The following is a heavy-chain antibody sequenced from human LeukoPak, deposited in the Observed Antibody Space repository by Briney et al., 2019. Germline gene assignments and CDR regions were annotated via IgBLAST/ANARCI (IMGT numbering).Heavy chain of an antibody. V-gene: IGHV3-73*01. J-gene: IGHJ4*02. CDR2: IRSKANSYAT. CDR3: TRYELGYCSGGSCLDY. Sequence: GGSLRLSCAASGFTFSGSAMHWVRQASGKGLEWVGRIRSKANSYATAYAASVKGRFTISRDDSKNTAYLQMNSLKTEDTAVYYCTRYELGYCSGGSCLDYWGQGTLVTVSS. D-gene: IGHD2-15*01. CDR1: GFTFSGSA.